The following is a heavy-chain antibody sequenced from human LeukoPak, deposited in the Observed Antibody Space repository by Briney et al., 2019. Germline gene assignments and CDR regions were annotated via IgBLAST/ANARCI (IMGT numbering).Heavy chain of an antibody. V-gene: IGHV4-34*01. CDR2: INHSGST. CDR3: ARGRPGIYYYGSGSHYDY. J-gene: IGHJ4*02. CDR1: GGSFSGYY. D-gene: IGHD3-10*01. Sequence: PSETLSLTCAVYGGSFSGYYWSWIRQPPGKGLEWIGEINHSGSTNYNPSLKSRVTISVDTSKNQFSLKLSSVTAADTAVYYCARGRPGIYYYGSGSHYDYWGQGTLVTVSS.